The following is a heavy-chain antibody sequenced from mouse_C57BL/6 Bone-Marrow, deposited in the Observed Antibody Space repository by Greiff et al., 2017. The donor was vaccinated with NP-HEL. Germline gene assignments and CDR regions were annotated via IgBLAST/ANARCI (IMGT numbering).Heavy chain of an antibody. CDR1: GYAFSSSW. D-gene: IGHD1-1*01. V-gene: IGHV1-82*01. Sequence: VKLVESGPELVKPGASVKISCKASGYAFSSSWMNWVKQRPGKGLEWIGRIYPGDGDTNYNGKFKGKATLTADKSSSTAYMQLSSLTSEDSAVYFCARSGGYYYGSSPLAYWGQGTLVTVSA. CDR2: IYPGDGDT. J-gene: IGHJ3*01. CDR3: ARSGGYYYGSSPLAY.